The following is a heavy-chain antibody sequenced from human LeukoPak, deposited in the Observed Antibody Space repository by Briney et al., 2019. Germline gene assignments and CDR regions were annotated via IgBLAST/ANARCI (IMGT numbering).Heavy chain of an antibody. CDR1: GGTFSSYA. D-gene: IGHD3-22*01. Sequence: ASVKVSCKASGGTFSSYAISWVRQAPGQGLEWMGWISAYNGNTNYAQKLQGRVTMTTDTSTSTAYMELRSLRSDDTAVYYCARFSRFYDSSGYYPNWGQGTLVTVSS. V-gene: IGHV1-18*01. CDR3: ARFSRFYDSSGYYPN. J-gene: IGHJ4*02. CDR2: ISAYNGNT.